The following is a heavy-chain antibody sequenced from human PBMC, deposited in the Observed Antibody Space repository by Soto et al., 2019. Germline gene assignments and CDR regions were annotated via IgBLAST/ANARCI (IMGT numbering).Heavy chain of an antibody. D-gene: IGHD3-22*01. CDR2: IYYSGST. CDR3: FLQGDSSGRPFDY. Sequence: SETLSLTCTVSGGSISSSSYYWGWIRQPPGKGLEWIGSIYYSGSTYYNPSLKSRVTISVDTSKNQFSLKLSSVTAADTAVYYCFLQGDSSGRPFDYWGQGTLVTVSS. V-gene: IGHV4-39*01. CDR1: GGSISSSSYY. J-gene: IGHJ4*02.